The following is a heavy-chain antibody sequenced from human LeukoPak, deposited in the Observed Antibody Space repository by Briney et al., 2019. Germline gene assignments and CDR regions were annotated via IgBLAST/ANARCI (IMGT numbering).Heavy chain of an antibody. D-gene: IGHD2-2*01. CDR3: ARDRLVPAPFDY. CDR2: FNPENGNT. J-gene: IGHJ4*02. CDR1: GYSFVGYG. V-gene: IGHV1-18*01. Sequence: GASVKVSCKASGYSFVGYGITWVRQAPGQGLEWMGWFNPENGNTNYAQKGQGRVTMTADTSTSTSYMELRSLRSDDTAVYYCARDRLVPAPFDYWGQGTLVTDSS.